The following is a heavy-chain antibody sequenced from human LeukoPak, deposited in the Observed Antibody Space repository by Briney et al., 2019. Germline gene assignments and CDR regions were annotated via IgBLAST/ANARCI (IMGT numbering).Heavy chain of an antibody. Sequence: PGGSLRLSCAASGFTFSIYAMTWVRQAPGKGLKWVSDISSSGEIINYADSVKGRFIISRDNYENTVDLQMDSLRAEDSAVYYCAKVNTDNLNYYYYYGMDVWGRGTPVTVFS. J-gene: IGHJ6*02. V-gene: IGHV3-23*01. CDR3: AKVNTDNLNYYYYYGMDV. CDR2: ISSSGEII. CDR1: GFTFSIYA. D-gene: IGHD5-24*01.